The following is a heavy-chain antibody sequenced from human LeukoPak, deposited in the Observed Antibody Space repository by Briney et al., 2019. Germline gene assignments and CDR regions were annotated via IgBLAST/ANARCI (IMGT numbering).Heavy chain of an antibody. V-gene: IGHV3-23*01. CDR2: IGGSGGYT. Sequence: GGSLRLSCAASGFTFSSYAMSWVRQAPGKGLEWVSAIGGSGGYTYYADSVKGRFTISRDNSKSTLYLQMNSLRAEDTAVYYCAKVRVSIAVALKPDFDYWGQGTLVTVSS. D-gene: IGHD6-19*01. CDR3: AKVRVSIAVALKPDFDY. J-gene: IGHJ4*02. CDR1: GFTFSSYA.